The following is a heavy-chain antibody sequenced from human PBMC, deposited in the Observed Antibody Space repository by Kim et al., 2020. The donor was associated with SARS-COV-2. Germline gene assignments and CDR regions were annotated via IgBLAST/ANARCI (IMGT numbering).Heavy chain of an antibody. Sequence: GGSLRLSCAASGFTFSSDGMHWVRQAPGKGLEWVAVISYDGSNKYYADSVKDRFTISRDNSKNTLYLQMNSLRAEDTAVYYCARGAVPGDDAFDIWGQGT. D-gene: IGHD6-19*01. CDR3: ARGAVPGDDAFDI. CDR2: ISYDGSNK. V-gene: IGHV3-30*03. J-gene: IGHJ3*02. CDR1: GFTFSSDG.